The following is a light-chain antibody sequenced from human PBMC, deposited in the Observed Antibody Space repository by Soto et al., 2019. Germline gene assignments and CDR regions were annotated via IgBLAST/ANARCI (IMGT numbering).Light chain of an antibody. Sequence: DIAMTQSPLSLPVTPGEPASISCRSSQSLLHSNGYNYLDWYLQKSGQSPQLLIYLGSTRASGVPDRFNGSGSGTDLTLKIRRVEAEDVGVYYCMQPLHTPWTFGQGTKVDIK. CDR3: MQPLHTPWT. J-gene: IGKJ1*01. CDR2: LGS. CDR1: QSLLHSNGYNY. V-gene: IGKV2-28*01.